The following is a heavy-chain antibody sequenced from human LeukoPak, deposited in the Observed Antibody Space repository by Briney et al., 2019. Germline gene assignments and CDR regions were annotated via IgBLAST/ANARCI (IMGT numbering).Heavy chain of an antibody. V-gene: IGHV1-69*13. CDR1: GGTFSSYA. D-gene: IGHD6-19*01. CDR2: IIPIFGTA. CDR3: ARTYSSGYYLPEIVDY. J-gene: IGHJ4*02. Sequence: SVKVSCKASGGTFSSYAISWVRQAPGQGLEWMGGIIPIFGTANYAQKFQGRVTITADESTSTAYMELRSLRSDDTAVYYCARTYSSGYYLPEIVDYWGQGTLVTVSS.